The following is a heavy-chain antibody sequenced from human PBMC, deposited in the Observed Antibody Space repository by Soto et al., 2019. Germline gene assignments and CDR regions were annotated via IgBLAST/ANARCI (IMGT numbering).Heavy chain of an antibody. CDR2: VAYSGST. CDR1: GGSISGYF. V-gene: IGHV4-59*08. Sequence: SETLSLTCTVSGGSISGYFWSWIRQPPGKGPEWIGYVAYSGSTAYNPSLKSRVTISVDMFKSQFSLKLSSVTAADTAVYYCARLHIVPRLFMYPYDYRGQGTLVTVSS. CDR3: ARLHIVPRLFMYPYDY. D-gene: IGHD5-12*01. J-gene: IGHJ4*02.